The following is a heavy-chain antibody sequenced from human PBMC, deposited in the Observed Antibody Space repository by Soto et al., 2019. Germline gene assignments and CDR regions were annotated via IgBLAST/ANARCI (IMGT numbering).Heavy chain of an antibody. J-gene: IGHJ5*02. CDR3: ARDFPETYYDFWSGYYAWFDP. CDR1: GFTFSSYW. CDR2: IKQDGSEK. Sequence: GGSLRLSCAASGFTFSSYWMSWVRQAPGKGLEWVANIKQDGSEKYYVDSVKGRFTISRDNAKNSLYLQMNSLRAEDTAVYYCARDFPETYYDFWSGYYAWFDPWGQGTLVTVSS. V-gene: IGHV3-7*03. D-gene: IGHD3-3*01.